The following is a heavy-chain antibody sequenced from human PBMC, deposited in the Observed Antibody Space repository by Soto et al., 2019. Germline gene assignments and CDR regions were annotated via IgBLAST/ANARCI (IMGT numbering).Heavy chain of an antibody. V-gene: IGHV4-31*03. J-gene: IGHJ4*02. D-gene: IGHD4-17*01. Sequence: SETLSLTCTVSGGSISSGGYYWSWIRQHPGKGLEWIGYIYYSGSTYYNPSLKSRVTISVDTSKNQFSLKLSSVTAADTAVYYCARAGFYGDYPFDYWGQGTLVTVSS. CDR3: ARAGFYGDYPFDY. CDR1: GGSISSGGYY. CDR2: IYYSGST.